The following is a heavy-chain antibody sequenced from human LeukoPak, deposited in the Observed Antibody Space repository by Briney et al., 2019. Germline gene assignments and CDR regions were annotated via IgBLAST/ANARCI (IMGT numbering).Heavy chain of an antibody. CDR2: IYTGGDT. CDR3: ARAESSNWYWYFDL. CDR1: GFTVSSNY. Sequence: PGGSLRLSCAASGFTVSSNYMGWVRQAPGKGLEWVSVIYTGGDTYYADSVKGRFTISRDNSMNTLSLQMNTLRAEDTAVYYCARAESSNWYWYFDLWGRGTLVTV. D-gene: IGHD6-13*01. J-gene: IGHJ2*01. V-gene: IGHV3-53*01.